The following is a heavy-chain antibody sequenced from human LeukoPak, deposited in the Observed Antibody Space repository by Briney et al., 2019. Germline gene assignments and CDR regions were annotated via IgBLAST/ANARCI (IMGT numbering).Heavy chain of an antibody. CDR1: GFTFSSYW. CDR3: ARGSSSWNGSRLWFDP. J-gene: IGHJ5*02. V-gene: IGHV3-7*03. D-gene: IGHD6-13*01. Sequence: PGGSLRLSCAASGFTFSSYWMSRVRQAPGKGLEWVANIKQDGSEKYYVDSVKGRFTISRDNAKNSLYLQMNSLRAEDTAVYYCARGSSSWNGSRLWFDPWGQGTLVTVSS. CDR2: IKQDGSEK.